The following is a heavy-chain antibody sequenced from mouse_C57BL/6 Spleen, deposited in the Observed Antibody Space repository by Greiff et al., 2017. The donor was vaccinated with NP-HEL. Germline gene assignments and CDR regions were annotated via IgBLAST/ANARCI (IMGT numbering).Heavy chain of an antibody. J-gene: IGHJ4*01. CDR3: ARLGPYYYGSGQCY. D-gene: IGHD1-1*01. CDR1: GYSFTGYY. Sequence: EVQLQQSGPELVKPGASVKISCKASGYSFTGYYMNWVKQSPEKSLEWIGEINPSTGGTTYNQKFKAKATLTVDKSSSTAYMQLKSLTSEDSAVYYCARLGPYYYGSGQCYWGQGTSVTVSS. V-gene: IGHV1-42*01. CDR2: INPSTGGT.